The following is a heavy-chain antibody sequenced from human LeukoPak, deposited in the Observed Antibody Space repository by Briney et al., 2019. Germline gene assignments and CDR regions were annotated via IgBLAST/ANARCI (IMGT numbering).Heavy chain of an antibody. V-gene: IGHV3-23*01. Sequence: GGSLRLSCAASGFTFSNYAMTWVRQAPGKGLEWVSAIGGSTYYADSVKGRFTISRDNSKNTLYVQVNSLGTEDTAAYYCAKGSYYDSSGSFYFDYWGQGTLVTVSS. D-gene: IGHD3-22*01. J-gene: IGHJ4*02. CDR1: GFTFSNYA. CDR2: IGGST. CDR3: AKGSYYDSSGSFYFDY.